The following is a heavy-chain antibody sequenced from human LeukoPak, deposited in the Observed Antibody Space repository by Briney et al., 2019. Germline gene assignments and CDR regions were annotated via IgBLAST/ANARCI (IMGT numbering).Heavy chain of an antibody. J-gene: IGHJ4*02. CDR1: GVIFNNFA. Sequence: GGSLRLSCAASGVIFNNFAFHWVRQAPGKGLEWVSAISGSGGSTYYADSVKGRFTISRDNSKNTLYLQMNSLRAEDTAVYYCAKEFIQVSDYWGQGTLVTVSS. CDR2: ISGSGGST. D-gene: IGHD5/OR15-5a*01. V-gene: IGHV3-23*01. CDR3: AKEFIQVSDY.